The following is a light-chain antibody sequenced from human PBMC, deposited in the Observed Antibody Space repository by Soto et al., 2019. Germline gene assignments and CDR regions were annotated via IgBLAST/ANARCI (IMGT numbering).Light chain of an antibody. J-gene: IGKJ3*01. CDR3: QRYNNWPS. CDR2: GAS. CDR1: QSVTSNY. Sequence: EVVLTQSPGTLSLSPGERATLSCRASQSVTSNYLAWYQQKPGQAPRLLIYGASSRATGIPDRFSGSGSGTDFTLTISSLQSEDFAVYYCQRYNNWPSFGPGTKVDIK. V-gene: IGKV3-20*01.